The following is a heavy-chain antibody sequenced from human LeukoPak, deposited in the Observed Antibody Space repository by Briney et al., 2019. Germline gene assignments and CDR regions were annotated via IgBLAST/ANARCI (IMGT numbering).Heavy chain of an antibody. CDR1: GFTFSSYA. CDR3: AREEDYYDSSGYFRDCAFDI. J-gene: IGHJ3*02. D-gene: IGHD3-22*01. Sequence: GGSLRLSCAASGFTFSSYAMHWVRQAPGKGLEWVAVISYDGSNKYYADSVKGRFTISRDNSKNTLYLQMNSLRAEDTAVYYCAREEDYYDSSGYFRDCAFDIWGQGTMVTVSS. V-gene: IGHV3-30-3*01. CDR2: ISYDGSNK.